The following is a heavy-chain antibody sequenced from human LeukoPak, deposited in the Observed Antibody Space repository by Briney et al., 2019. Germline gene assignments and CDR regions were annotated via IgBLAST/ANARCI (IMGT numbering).Heavy chain of an antibody. J-gene: IGHJ4*02. CDR2: IRYDGSNK. V-gene: IGHV3-30*02. Sequence: GGSLRLSCAASGFTFSSYGMHWVRQAPGKGLEWVAFIRYDGSNKDYADSVKGRFTISRDNSKNTLYLQMNSLRAEDTAVYYCASGGSGSYSYWGQGTLVTVSS. CDR3: ASGGSGSYSY. CDR1: GFTFSSYG. D-gene: IGHD1-26*01.